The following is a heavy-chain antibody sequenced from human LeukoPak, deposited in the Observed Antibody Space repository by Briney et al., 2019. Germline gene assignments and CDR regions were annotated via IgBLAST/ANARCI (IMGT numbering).Heavy chain of an antibody. CDR3: ARVRGGDYAFDY. CDR1: GFTFSSYE. Sequence: PGGSLRLSCAASGFTFSSYEMNWVRQAPGKGLEWVSSISSSSSYIYYADSVKGRFTISRDNAKNSLYLQMNSLRAEDTAVYYCARVRGGDYAFDYWGQGTLVTVSS. D-gene: IGHD4-17*01. J-gene: IGHJ4*02. V-gene: IGHV3-21*01. CDR2: ISSSSSYI.